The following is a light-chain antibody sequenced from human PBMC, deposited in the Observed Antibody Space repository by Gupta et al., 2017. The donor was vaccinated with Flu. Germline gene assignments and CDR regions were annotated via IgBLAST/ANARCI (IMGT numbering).Light chain of an antibody. CDR3: RQALQTPLT. V-gene: IGKV2-28*01. Sequence: DIVMTQAPLSLPVTPGEPATIFCSASQSLLHKNGDNYLDWYLQKPGQPPQLLISLASQRASGVPDRFSGSGSGTEFTLKISSVEAEDIGIYYCRQALQTPLTFGGGTKVEI. CDR2: LAS. CDR1: QSLLHKNGDNY. J-gene: IGKJ4*01.